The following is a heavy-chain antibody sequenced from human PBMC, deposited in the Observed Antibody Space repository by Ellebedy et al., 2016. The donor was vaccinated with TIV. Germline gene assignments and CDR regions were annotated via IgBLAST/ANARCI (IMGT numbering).Heavy chain of an antibody. CDR1: GRKGRLYS. CDR3: TQDQDGGDGRWVYAI. D-gene: IGHD3-16*01. V-gene: IGHV3-23*01. Sequence: GESLKISCAASGRKGRLYSMGWVRQNPGKGLEFVSAIYGDGRGTFYADSVKCRFTVSRDNSKNTLYLKMNSLRAEDTGSSYCTQDQDGGDGRWVYAIWGQGTMVTVSS. CDR2: IYGDGRGT. J-gene: IGHJ3*02.